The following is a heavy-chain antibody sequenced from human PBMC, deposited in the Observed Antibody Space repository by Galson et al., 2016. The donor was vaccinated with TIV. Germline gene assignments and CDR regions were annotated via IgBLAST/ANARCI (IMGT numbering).Heavy chain of an antibody. J-gene: IGHJ5*02. D-gene: IGHD3-10*01. V-gene: IGHV5-51*01. CDR1: GSIIISYW. CDR3: ARGMPAYYRDHTWFDP. Sequence: QSGAEVKRPGESLRISCKTSGSIIISYWIAWVRQMPWKGLEWMGAIYPGDSDIRYSPSFQGQVTISADRSINTAYLQWSSLKTSDTAMYYCARGMPAYYRDHTWFDPWGQGTLVTVSS. CDR2: IYPGDSDI.